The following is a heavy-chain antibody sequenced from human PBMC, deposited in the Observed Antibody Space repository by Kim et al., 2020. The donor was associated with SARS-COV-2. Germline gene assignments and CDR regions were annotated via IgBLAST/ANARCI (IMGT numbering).Heavy chain of an antibody. Sequence: ASVKVSCKASGYTFTGYYMHWVRQAPGQGLEWMGWINPNSGGTNYAQKFQGRVTMTRDTSISTAYMELSRLRSDDTAVYYCARELNGEQQLTSGWGQGTLVTVSS. CDR1: GYTFTGYY. J-gene: IGHJ4*02. V-gene: IGHV1-2*02. CDR3: ARELNGEQQLTSG. CDR2: INPNSGGT. D-gene: IGHD6-13*01.